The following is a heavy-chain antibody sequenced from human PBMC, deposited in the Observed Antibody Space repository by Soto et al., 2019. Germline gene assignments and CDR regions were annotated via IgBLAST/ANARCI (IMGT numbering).Heavy chain of an antibody. CDR3: ARVSKDASGYYYGAFDI. D-gene: IGHD3-22*01. Sequence: SETLSLTCGVSGDSITSTSYWSWVRQPAGKGLEWIGEIYHSGGTNSNPSLKSRVTMSVDKSKNQFSLRLSSVTAADTALYYCARVSKDASGYYYGAFDIWGQGTMVTVSS. CDR1: GDSITSTSY. V-gene: IGHV4-4*02. J-gene: IGHJ3*02. CDR2: IYHSGGT.